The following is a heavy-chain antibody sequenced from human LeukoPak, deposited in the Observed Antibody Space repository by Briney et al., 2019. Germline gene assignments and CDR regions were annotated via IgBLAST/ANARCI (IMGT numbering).Heavy chain of an antibody. V-gene: IGHV1-69*13. J-gene: IGHJ6*02. Sequence: ASVKVSCKASGGTFSSYAISWVRQAPGQGPEWMGGIIPIFGTANYAQKFQGRVTITADESTSTAYMELSSLRSEDTAVYYYARVGVTTVTSYYYYGMDVWGQGTTVTVSS. D-gene: IGHD4-17*01. CDR2: IIPIFGTA. CDR1: GGTFSSYA. CDR3: ARVGVTTVTSYYYYGMDV.